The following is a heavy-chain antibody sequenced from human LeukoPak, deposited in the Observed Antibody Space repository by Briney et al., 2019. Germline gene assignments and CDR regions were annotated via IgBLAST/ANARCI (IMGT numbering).Heavy chain of an antibody. J-gene: IGHJ4*02. Sequence: SETLSLTCTVSGGSISSGGYYWSWIRQHPGKGLEWNRYIYYSGSTYYNPSLKSRVTISVNTSKNQFSLKLSSVTAADTAVYYCARDKFTAMGYYFDYCGQGTLVTVSS. CDR2: IYYSGST. CDR1: GGSISSGGYY. CDR3: ARDKFTAMGYYFDY. D-gene: IGHD5-18*01. V-gene: IGHV4-31*03.